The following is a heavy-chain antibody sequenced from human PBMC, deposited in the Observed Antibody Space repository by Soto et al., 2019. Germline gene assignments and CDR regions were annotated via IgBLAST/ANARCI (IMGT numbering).Heavy chain of an antibody. CDR3: ARHWSGSTVYYFDY. V-gene: IGHV4-39*01. Sequence: QLQLQESGPGLVKPSETLSLTCTVSGGSISSSSYYWGWIRQPPGKGLEWIGSIYYSGSTYYNPSLKSRVTISVHTSKNQFSLKLSSVTAADTAVYYCARHWSGSTVYYFDYWGQGTLVTVSS. J-gene: IGHJ4*02. CDR2: IYYSGST. D-gene: IGHD1-1*01. CDR1: GGSISSSSYY.